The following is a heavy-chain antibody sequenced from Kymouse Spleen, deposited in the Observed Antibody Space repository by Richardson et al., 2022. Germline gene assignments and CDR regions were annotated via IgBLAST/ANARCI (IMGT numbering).Heavy chain of an antibody. D-gene: IGHD4-17*01. V-gene: IGHV4-34*01. Sequence: QVQLQQWGAGLLKPSETLSLTCAVYGGSFSGYYWSWIRQPPGKGLEWIGEINHSGSTNYNPSLKSRVTISVDTSKNQFSLKLSSVTAADTAVYYCARVGDYGDYFFDYWGQGTLVTVSS. CDR2: INHSGST. CDR3: ARVGDYGDYFFDY. CDR1: GGSFSGYY. J-gene: IGHJ4*02.